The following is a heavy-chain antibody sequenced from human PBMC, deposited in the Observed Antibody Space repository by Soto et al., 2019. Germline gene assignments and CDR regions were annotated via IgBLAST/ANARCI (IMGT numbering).Heavy chain of an antibody. D-gene: IGHD3-3*01. J-gene: IGHJ4*02. V-gene: IGHV2-5*02. CDR3: ALTPTYYDFWSGYYVY. CDR1: GFSLSTSGVG. CDR2: IYWDDDK. Sequence: SGPTLVNPTQPLTLTCTFSGFSLSTSGVGVGWIRQPPGKALEWLALIYWDDDKRYSPSLKSRLTITKDTSKNQVVLTMTNMDPVDTATYYCALTPTYYDFWSGYYVYWGQGTLVTVSS.